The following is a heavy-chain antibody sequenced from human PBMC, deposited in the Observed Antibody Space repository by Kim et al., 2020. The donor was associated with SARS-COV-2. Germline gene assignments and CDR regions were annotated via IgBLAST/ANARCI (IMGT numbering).Heavy chain of an antibody. Sequence: SETLSLTCAVSGGSFSGYYWSWIRQPPGKGLEWIGEINHSGSTNYNPSLKSRVTISVDTSKNQFSLKLSSVTAADTAVYYCARAQRSMNRGVNGGSGFDYWGQGTLVTGSS. CDR3: ARAQRSMNRGVNGGSGFDY. CDR1: GGSFSGYY. D-gene: IGHD3-10*01. V-gene: IGHV4-34*01. CDR2: INHSGST. J-gene: IGHJ4*02.